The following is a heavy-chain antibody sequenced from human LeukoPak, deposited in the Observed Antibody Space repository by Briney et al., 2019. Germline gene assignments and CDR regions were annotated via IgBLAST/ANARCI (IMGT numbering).Heavy chain of an antibody. D-gene: IGHD6-19*01. CDR3: ARDNPLYSSGWSLFGAFDI. CDR2: ISSSGSTI. CDR1: GFTFSSYE. J-gene: IGHJ3*02. Sequence: GGSLRLSCAASGFTFSSYEMNWVRQAPGKGLEWVSYISSSGSTIYYADSVKGRFTISRDNAKNSLYLQMNCLRAEDTAVYYCARDNPLYSSGWSLFGAFDIWGQGTMVTVSS. V-gene: IGHV3-48*03.